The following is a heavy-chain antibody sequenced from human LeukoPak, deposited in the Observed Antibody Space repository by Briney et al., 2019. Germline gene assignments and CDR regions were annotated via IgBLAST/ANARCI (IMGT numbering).Heavy chain of an antibody. CDR2: INHIGGT. D-gene: IGHD2-2*01. V-gene: IGHV4-34*01. CDR1: GGSFRGYY. J-gene: IGHJ4*02. CDR3: ARGGAASSLARFDF. Sequence: TSETLSLTCAGYGGSFRGYYWSWIRQSPGKGLVWIGEINHIGGTNYNPALKSRATISLDTSKNHFSLKLTSVTAADTAMYYCARGGAASSLARFDFWGQGTLVTVSS.